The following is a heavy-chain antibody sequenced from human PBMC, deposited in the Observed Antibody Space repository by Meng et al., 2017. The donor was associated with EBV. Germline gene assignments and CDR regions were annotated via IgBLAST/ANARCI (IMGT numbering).Heavy chain of an antibody. V-gene: IGHV1-69*01. J-gene: IGHJ4*02. Sequence: QLQLVPSAAGVKRPGSAVKVSCKTSGGPFRYYAISWVRQAPGQGLEWLGGFLPRLGAPNYAQKFHGRVKITADESTSTHYMDLSSLRSEDTAIYYCASESGRGYTPDYWGQGTLVTVSS. CDR2: FLPRLGAP. CDR1: GGPFRYYA. D-gene: IGHD3-10*01. CDR3: ASESGRGYTPDY.